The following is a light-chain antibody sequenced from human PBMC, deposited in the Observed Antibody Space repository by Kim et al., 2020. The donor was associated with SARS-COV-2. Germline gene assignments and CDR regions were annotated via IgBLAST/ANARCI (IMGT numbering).Light chain of an antibody. V-gene: IGLV1-40*01. CDR1: RSNIGAGSD. CDR2: GNK. CDR3: QSYDNSLSGSV. J-gene: IGLJ2*01. Sequence: RVTIAWTGSRSNIGAGSDVKWCQQRPGTAPKLLIYGNKNRPAGVPDRFSGSKSGTSASLASTGLQAEDEADYYCQSYDNSLSGSVFGGGTQLTVL.